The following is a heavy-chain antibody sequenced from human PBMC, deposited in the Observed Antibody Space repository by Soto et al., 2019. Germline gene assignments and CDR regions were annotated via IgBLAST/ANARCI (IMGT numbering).Heavy chain of an antibody. Sequence: QVQLVQSGAEVKKPGSSVKVSCKASGGTFSSYTISWVRQAPGQGLEWMGRIIPILGIANYAQKFQGSVTITADKSTSTAYMEQSRLRSEDTAVYDCARDNTYYYDSSGYYPYYYYGMDVWGQGTTVTVAS. CDR2: IIPILGIA. V-gene: IGHV1-69*08. D-gene: IGHD3-22*01. CDR1: GGTFSSYT. CDR3: ARDNTYYYDSSGYYPYYYYGMDV. J-gene: IGHJ6*02.